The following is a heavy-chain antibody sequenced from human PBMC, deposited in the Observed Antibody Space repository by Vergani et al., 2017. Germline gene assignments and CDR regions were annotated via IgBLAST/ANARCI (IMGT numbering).Heavy chain of an antibody. J-gene: IGHJ6*02. CDR3: ARDKYYDILTGYLGRDGMDV. Sequence: QVQLVQSGSELKKPGASAKASCKASGYTFTSYAMNWVRQAPGQGLEWMGWINTNTGNPTYAQGFTGRFVFSLDTSVSTAYLQISSLKAEDTAVYYCARDKYYDILTGYLGRDGMDVWGQGTTVTVSS. D-gene: IGHD3-9*01. CDR2: INTNTGNP. CDR1: GYTFTSYA. V-gene: IGHV7-4-1*02.